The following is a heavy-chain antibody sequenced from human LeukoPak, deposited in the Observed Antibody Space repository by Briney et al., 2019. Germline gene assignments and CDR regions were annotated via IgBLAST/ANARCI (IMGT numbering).Heavy chain of an antibody. D-gene: IGHD3-10*01. CDR3: ARYGPYFDY. CDR2: IYYSGST. V-gene: IGHV4-39*07. CDR1: GGSISSSSYY. Sequence: SETLSLTCTVSGGSISSSSYYWGWICQPPGKGLEWIGSIYYSGSTYYNPSLKSRVTISVDTSKNQFSLKLSSVTAADTAVYYCARYGPYFDYWGQGTLVTVSS. J-gene: IGHJ4*02.